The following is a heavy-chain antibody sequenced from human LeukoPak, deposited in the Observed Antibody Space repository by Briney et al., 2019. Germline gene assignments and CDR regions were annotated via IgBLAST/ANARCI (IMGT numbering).Heavy chain of an antibody. CDR2: INPNSGGT. V-gene: IGHV1-2*02. CDR1: GYTFTGYY. J-gene: IGHJ4*02. D-gene: IGHD3-16*02. Sequence: ASVKVSCKASGYTFTGYYMHWVRQAPGQGPEWMGWINPNSGGTNYAQNFQGRVTMTRDTSLSTAYMELIRLRSDDSAVYYCARVVNRMITFGGVIAPPPDYWGQGTLVTVSS. CDR3: ARVVNRMITFGGVIAPPPDY.